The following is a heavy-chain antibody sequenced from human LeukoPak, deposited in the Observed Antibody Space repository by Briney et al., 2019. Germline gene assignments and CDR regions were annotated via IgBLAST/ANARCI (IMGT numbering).Heavy chain of an antibody. J-gene: IGHJ6*02. CDR2: ISSSSYI. CDR1: GFTFSSYS. CDR3: ASAGGGSPTYYYYYYGMDV. D-gene: IGHD1-26*01. Sequence: PGGSLRLSCVASGFTFSSYSMKWVRQAPGKGLEWVSSISSSSYIDYADSVKGRFTISRDNAKNSLYLQMNSLRAEDTAVYYCASAGGGSPTYYYYYYGMDVWGQGTTVTVSS. V-gene: IGHV3-21*04.